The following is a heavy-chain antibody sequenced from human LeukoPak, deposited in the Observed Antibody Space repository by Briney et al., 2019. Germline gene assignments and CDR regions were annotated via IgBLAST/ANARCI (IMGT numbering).Heavy chain of an antibody. J-gene: IGHJ3*02. Sequence: SETLSLTCTVSGGSISSSSYYWGWIRQPPGKGLEWIGSIYYSGSTYYNPSLKSRVTISVDTSKNQFSLKLSSVTAADTAVYYCARKGSLAYYYDSIGYPRGAFDIWGQGTMVTVSS. CDR2: IYYSGST. CDR3: ARKGSLAYYYDSIGYPRGAFDI. D-gene: IGHD3-22*01. V-gene: IGHV4-39*07. CDR1: GGSISSSSYY.